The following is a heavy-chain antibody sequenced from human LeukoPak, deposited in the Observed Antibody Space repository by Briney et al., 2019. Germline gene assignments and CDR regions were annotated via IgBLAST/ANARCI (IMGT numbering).Heavy chain of an antibody. V-gene: IGHV1-69*05. J-gene: IGHJ3*02. Sequence: SVKVSCKASGGTFSSYAISWVRQAPGQGLEWMGGIIPIFGTANYAQKFQGRVTIPTDESTSTAYMELSSLRSEDTAVYYCARGSSGYYYDGDAFDIWGQGTMVTVSS. CDR1: GGTFSSYA. CDR3: ARGSSGYYYDGDAFDI. D-gene: IGHD3-22*01. CDR2: IIPIFGTA.